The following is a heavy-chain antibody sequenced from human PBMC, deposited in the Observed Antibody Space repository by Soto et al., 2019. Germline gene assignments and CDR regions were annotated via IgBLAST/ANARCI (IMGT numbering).Heavy chain of an antibody. CDR3: ARERRDGYKHYFDY. J-gene: IGHJ4*02. Sequence: QVQLQESGPGLVKPSETLSLMCTVSGGSISSYYWSWIRQPPGKGLEWIGYIYYSGSTNYNPSLKCRVTISVDTSKNQFSLKLSSVTAADTAVYYCARERRDGYKHYFDYWSQGTLVTVSS. V-gene: IGHV4-59*01. CDR1: GGSISSYY. D-gene: IGHD5-12*01. CDR2: IYYSGST.